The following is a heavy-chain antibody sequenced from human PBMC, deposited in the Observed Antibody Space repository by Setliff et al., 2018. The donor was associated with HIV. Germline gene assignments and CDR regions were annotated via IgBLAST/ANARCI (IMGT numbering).Heavy chain of an antibody. CDR2: TSHSGKT. D-gene: IGHD2-2*01. J-gene: IGHJ4*02. CDR1: GGPLSGHY. CDR3: VTSSSWSSRLNF. V-gene: IGHV4-34*01. Sequence: SETLSLTCAVYGGPLSGHYWSWIRQPPGQGLEWIGETSHSGKTNFNPSLKSRVTISVDTSKNQFSLKLTSVTAADTAVYYCVTSSSWSSRLNFWGPGMLVTVSS.